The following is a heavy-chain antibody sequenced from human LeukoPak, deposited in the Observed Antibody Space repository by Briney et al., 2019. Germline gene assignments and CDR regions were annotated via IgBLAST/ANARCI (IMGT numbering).Heavy chain of an antibody. D-gene: IGHD6-13*01. J-gene: IGHJ4*02. CDR3: ARTYSSSWYTYFDY. Sequence: SETLSLTCAVSGGSISSGGYSWSWIRQPPGKGLEWIVYIYHSGSTYYNPSLKSRVTISVDRSKNQFSLKLSSVTAADTAVYYCARTYSSSWYTYFDYWGQGTLVTVSS. CDR2: IYHSGST. V-gene: IGHV4-30-2*01. CDR1: GGSISSGGYS.